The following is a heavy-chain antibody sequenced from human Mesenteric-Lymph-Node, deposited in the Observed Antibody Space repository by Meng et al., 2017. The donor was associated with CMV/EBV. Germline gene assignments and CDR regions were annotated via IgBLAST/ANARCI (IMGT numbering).Heavy chain of an antibody. CDR3: ARPLTRRNYYYLDN. J-gene: IGHJ4*02. CDR2: IYPGDSDT. D-gene: IGHD1-7*01. CDR1: GYSFTSYW. V-gene: IGHV5-51*01. Sequence: GGSLRLSCKGSGYSFTSYWFGWVRQMPGKGLEWMGIIYPGDSDTRYSPSFQGQVTVSVDKSISTAYLQWSSLKASDTAMYYCARPLTRRNYYYLDNWGQGTLVTVSS.